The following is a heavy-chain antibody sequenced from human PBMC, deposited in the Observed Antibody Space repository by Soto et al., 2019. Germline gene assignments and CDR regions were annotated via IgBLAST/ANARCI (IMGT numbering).Heavy chain of an antibody. D-gene: IGHD6-13*01. CDR1: GGSFSSGAYH. V-gene: IGHV4-31*03. Sequence: PSETLSLTCTVSGGSFSSGAYHWSWIRQYPGKGLEWIGSISYRGNTYYNPSLKSRLSMSVDTSKNQFSLNLTSVTAADTAVYFCARIPATGTRSFDPCGQGTQVTVSS. CDR3: ARIPATGTRSFDP. CDR2: ISYRGNT. J-gene: IGHJ5*02.